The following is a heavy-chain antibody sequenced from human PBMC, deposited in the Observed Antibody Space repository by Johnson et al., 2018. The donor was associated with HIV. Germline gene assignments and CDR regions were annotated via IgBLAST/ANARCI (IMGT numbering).Heavy chain of an antibody. CDR3: ARDRARWSSGWYNDAFDI. CDR2: ISSSGSTI. V-gene: IGHV3-11*01. D-gene: IGHD6-19*01. J-gene: IGHJ3*02. CDR1: GFTFSDYY. Sequence: QVQLVESGGGLVKPGGSLRLSCAASGFTFSDYYMNWIRQAPGKGLDWVSYISSSGSTIYYADSVTGRFTISRDNAKNSLYLQMNSLRVEDTALYYCARDRARWSSGWYNDAFDIWGQGTMVTVSS.